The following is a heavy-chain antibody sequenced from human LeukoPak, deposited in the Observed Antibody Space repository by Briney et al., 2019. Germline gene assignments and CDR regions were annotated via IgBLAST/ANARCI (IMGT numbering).Heavy chain of an antibody. CDR3: AGDARFGEFLDAFDI. J-gene: IGHJ3*02. V-gene: IGHV3-48*01. CDR2: ISSSSSTI. D-gene: IGHD3-10*01. CDR1: GFTFSSYS. Sequence: GSLRLSCAASGFTFSSYSMNWVRQAPGKGLEWVSYISSSSSTIYYADSVKGRFTISRDNAKNSLYLQMNSLRAEDTAVYYCAGDARFGEFLDAFDIWGQGTMVTVSS.